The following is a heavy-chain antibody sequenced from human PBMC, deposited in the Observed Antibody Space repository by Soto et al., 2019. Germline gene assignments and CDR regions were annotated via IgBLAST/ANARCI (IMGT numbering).Heavy chain of an antibody. CDR2: ISGSGGST. J-gene: IGHJ5*01. V-gene: IGHV3-23*01. Sequence: EVQLLESGGGLVQPGGSPRLSCAASGFTFSNYAMSWVRQAPGKGLEWVSSISGSGGSTYYADSVKGRFTISRDNSKNSRYLQMNSLRAEDTAIYYCAKGRTTIVAAGINWFDSWGQGTLVTVSS. CDR1: GFTFSNYA. D-gene: IGHD3-22*01. CDR3: AKGRTTIVAAGINWFDS.